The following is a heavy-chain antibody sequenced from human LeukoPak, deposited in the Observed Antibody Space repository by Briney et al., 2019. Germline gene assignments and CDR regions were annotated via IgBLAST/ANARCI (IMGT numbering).Heavy chain of an antibody. Sequence: SVKVSCKASGGTFSSYAISWVRQAPGQGLEWMGRIIPIFGTANYAQKFQGRVTITTDESTSTAYMELSSLRSEDTAVYYCARPLRSGYYYNAFDIWGQGTMVTVS. CDR2: IIPIFGTA. CDR3: ARPLRSGYYYNAFDI. V-gene: IGHV1-69*05. J-gene: IGHJ3*02. D-gene: IGHD3-22*01. CDR1: GGTFSSYA.